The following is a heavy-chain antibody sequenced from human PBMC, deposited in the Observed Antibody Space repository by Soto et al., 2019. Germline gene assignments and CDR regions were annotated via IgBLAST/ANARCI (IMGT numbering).Heavy chain of an antibody. Sequence: LRLSCVASGFTFSSYAMSWVRQAPGKGLEWVSGISGSGGSTYYADSVKGRFTISRDNSKNTLYLQMNSLRAEDTAVYYCAKRGIAARPGYYYGMDVWGQGTTVTVSS. D-gene: IGHD6-6*01. J-gene: IGHJ6*02. CDR2: ISGSGGST. CDR3: AKRGIAARPGYYYGMDV. CDR1: GFTFSSYA. V-gene: IGHV3-23*01.